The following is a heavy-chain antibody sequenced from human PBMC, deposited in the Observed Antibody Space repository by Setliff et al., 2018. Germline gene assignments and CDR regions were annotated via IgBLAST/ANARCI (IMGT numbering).Heavy chain of an antibody. D-gene: IGHD5-18*01. CDR2: ISSRSDII. J-gene: IGHJ4*02. CDR1: GITFSTYS. V-gene: IGHV3-48*01. Sequence: GGSLRLSCAASGITFSTYSMNWVRQAPGKGLEWVSYISSRSDIIYYADSVKGRFTISRDNAKNSLYLQMNSLRAEDTAVYYCARASSYGYDFWGQGTLVTVSS. CDR3: ARASSYGYDF.